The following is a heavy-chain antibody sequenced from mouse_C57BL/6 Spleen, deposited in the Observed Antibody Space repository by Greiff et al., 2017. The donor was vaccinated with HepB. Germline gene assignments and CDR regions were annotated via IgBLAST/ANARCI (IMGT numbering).Heavy chain of an antibody. Sequence: QVQLQQPGAELVKPGASVKLSCKASGYTFTSYWMQWVKQRPGQGLEWIGEIDPSDSYTNYNQKFKGKATLTVDTSSSTAYMQLSSLTSEDSAVYYCAIYYDYDDLYWGQGTTLTVSS. CDR2: IDPSDSYT. CDR1: GYTFTSYW. CDR3: AIYYDYDDLY. J-gene: IGHJ2*01. D-gene: IGHD2-4*01. V-gene: IGHV1-50*01.